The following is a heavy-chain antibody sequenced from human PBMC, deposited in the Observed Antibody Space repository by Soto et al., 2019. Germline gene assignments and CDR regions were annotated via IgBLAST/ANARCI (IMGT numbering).Heavy chain of an antibody. CDR3: ARDLNTGYVGDY. CDR1: GFTFRASG. D-gene: IGHD5-12*01. CDR2: IWFDGSRQ. J-gene: IGHJ4*02. Sequence: QVQLVESGGGVVQPGTSLRLSCVASGFTFRASGMHWVRQTPGKGLEWVAIIWFDGSRQYYADSVKGRFTISSDNPGSTLFLQMNDLRIEDTAMYYCARDLNTGYVGDYWGQGALVVVSS. V-gene: IGHV3-33*01.